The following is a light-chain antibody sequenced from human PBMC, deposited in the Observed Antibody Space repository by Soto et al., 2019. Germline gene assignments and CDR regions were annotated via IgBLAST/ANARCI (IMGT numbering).Light chain of an antibody. J-gene: IGLJ3*02. Sequence: QSVLTQPPSASGTPGQRVTISCSGSNSNIGRNTVNWYQQFPGAAPNLLIHSDNQRPSGVPDRFSGSRSGTSASLAISWLQSEDEADYYCAAWDESPNVPVFGGGTKLTVL. CDR2: SDN. CDR3: AAWDESPNVPV. V-gene: IGLV1-44*01. CDR1: NSNIGRNT.